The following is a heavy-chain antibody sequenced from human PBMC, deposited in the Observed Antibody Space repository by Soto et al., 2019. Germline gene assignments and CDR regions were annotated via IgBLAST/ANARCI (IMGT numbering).Heavy chain of an antibody. J-gene: IGHJ4*02. Sequence: QVQLQESGPGLVKPSQTLPLTCSVSGGSISRGGYYWSWIRQHPGKGLEWIGYLYYTGSTSYNPVLKRRLTFSVDTSKNQFALKLSSVTAADTAVYYCASFRGWPTYYSDYLGQGTLVTVSS. V-gene: IGHV4-31*03. CDR1: GGSISRGGYY. CDR3: ASFRGWPTYYSDY. CDR2: LYYTGST. D-gene: IGHD3-10*01.